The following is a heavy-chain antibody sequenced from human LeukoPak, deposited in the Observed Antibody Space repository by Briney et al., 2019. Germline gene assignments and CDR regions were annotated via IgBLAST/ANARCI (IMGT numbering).Heavy chain of an antibody. V-gene: IGHV1-2*04. Sequence: GASVKVSCKASGYTFTGYYMHWVRQAPGQGLEWMGWINPNSGGTNYAQKFQGWVTMTRDTSISTAYMELSGLRSDDTAVYYCARVKGRTYGMDVWGKGTTVTVSS. J-gene: IGHJ6*04. D-gene: IGHD3-10*01. CDR1: GYTFTGYY. CDR3: ARVKGRTYGMDV. CDR2: INPNSGGT.